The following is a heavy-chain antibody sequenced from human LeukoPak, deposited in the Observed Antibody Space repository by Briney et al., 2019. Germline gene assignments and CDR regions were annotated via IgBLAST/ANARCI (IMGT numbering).Heavy chain of an antibody. Sequence: GGSLRLSCAASGFTFSSYSMNWVRQAPGKGLEGVSYISGRSSTKYYADSVKGSFTISRDNAENSLYLQMNSLRVEDTAVYYCARVRLDSGTYSLYYWGQGTLVTVSS. CDR3: ARVRLDSGTYSLYY. D-gene: IGHD3-10*01. V-gene: IGHV3-48*01. CDR2: ISGRSSTK. CDR1: GFTFSSYS. J-gene: IGHJ4*02.